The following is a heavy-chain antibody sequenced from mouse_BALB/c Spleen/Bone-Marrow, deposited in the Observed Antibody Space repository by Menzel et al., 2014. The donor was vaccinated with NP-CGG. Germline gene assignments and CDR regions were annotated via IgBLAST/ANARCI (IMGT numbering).Heavy chain of an antibody. CDR3: TRLTAFDY. J-gene: IGHJ2*01. D-gene: IGHD2-13*01. V-gene: IGHV1-5*01. Sequence: VQLKQSGTVLARPGASEKMSCKASGYSFTSYWMHWVKQRPGQGLEWIGAIYPGNSDTSYNQKFKGKAKLTAATSACTAYMEVSRATNENYPVYYCTRLTAFDYWGQGTTLPASS. CDR1: GYSFTSYW. CDR2: IYPGNSDT.